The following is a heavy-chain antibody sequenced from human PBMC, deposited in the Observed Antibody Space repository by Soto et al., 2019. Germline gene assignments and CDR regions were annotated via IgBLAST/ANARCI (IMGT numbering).Heavy chain of an antibody. V-gene: IGHV1-69*06. CDR1: GGTFNTYA. CDR2: ISPMFGAA. J-gene: IGHJ4*02. CDR3: AREVQVHTPAFVY. Sequence: QVQLVQSGAEMKKPGSSVKVSCQYSGGTFNTYAMNWVRQAPGQGPEWMGDISPMFGAANYEPKFQGRVTITADNSTGRSYIQLSSLPSDDTDLYFCAREVQVHTPAFVYWGQGTLVTVPS. D-gene: IGHD3-10*01.